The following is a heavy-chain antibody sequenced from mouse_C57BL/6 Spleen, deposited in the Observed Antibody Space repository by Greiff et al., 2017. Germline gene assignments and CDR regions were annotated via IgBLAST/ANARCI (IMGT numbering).Heavy chain of an antibody. D-gene: IGHD1-1*01. CDR2: INYDGSST. J-gene: IGHJ4*01. V-gene: IGHV5-16*01. Sequence: EVQLLESEAGLVQPGSSMKLSCTASGFTFSDYYMTWVRQVPEQGLEWVANINYDGSSTYYLESLKSRFILTREHAKNILYLQMSSMTSEDTAAYYCAGEGVRSMDYWGQGTSVTVSS. CDR1: GFTFSDYY. CDR3: AGEGVRSMDY.